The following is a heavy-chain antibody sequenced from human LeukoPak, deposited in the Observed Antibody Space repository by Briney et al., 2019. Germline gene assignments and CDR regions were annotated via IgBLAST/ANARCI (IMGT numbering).Heavy chain of an antibody. CDR2: IYYRGST. J-gene: IGHJ4*02. Sequence: SETLSLTCTVSGGSISSSSYYWGWIRQPPGKGLEWIGYIYYRGSTYYNPSLKSRVTVSIDTSKNQFSLRLTSVTAADTAVYYCARGPHTIQLWFPFDYWGQGTLVTVSS. CDR3: ARGPHTIQLWFPFDY. V-gene: IGHV4-30-4*08. D-gene: IGHD5-18*01. CDR1: GGSISSSSYY.